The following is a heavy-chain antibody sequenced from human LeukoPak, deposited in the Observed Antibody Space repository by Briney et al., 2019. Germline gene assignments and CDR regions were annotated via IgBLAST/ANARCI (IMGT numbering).Heavy chain of an antibody. J-gene: IGHJ4*02. CDR3: ARASYCSDGSCYSDY. V-gene: IGHV1-18*01. Sequence: ASVKVSCKASGYTFSSYSISWVRQAPGQGHELMGWISAYNGNTIYAQKVKGRVTMTTDTSTSTAYMELRSLKSDDTAVYYCARASYCSDGSCYSDYWGQGTLVTVSS. CDR1: GYTFSSYS. CDR2: ISAYNGNT. D-gene: IGHD2-15*01.